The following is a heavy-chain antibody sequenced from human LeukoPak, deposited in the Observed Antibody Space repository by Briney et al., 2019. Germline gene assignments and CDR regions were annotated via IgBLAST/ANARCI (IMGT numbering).Heavy chain of an antibody. J-gene: IGHJ6*02. CDR1: GGSFSGYY. Sequence: PSETLSLTCAVYGGSFSGYYWSWVRQPPGKGLEWIGEINHNGSTNYNPSLKSRVTISVDTSKNQFSLKLSSVTAADTAVYYCARGPSRGYSSSYGMDVWGQGTTVTVSS. V-gene: IGHV4-34*01. CDR2: INHNGST. CDR3: ARGPSRGYSSSYGMDV. D-gene: IGHD6-13*01.